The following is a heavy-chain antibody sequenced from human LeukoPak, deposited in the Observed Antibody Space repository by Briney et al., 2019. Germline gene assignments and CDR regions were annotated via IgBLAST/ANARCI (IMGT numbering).Heavy chain of an antibody. CDR2: IIPILGIA. CDR3: ARGGRIAAAGNYFDY. CDR1: GGTFSSYA. V-gene: IGHV1-69*04. J-gene: IGHJ4*02. D-gene: IGHD6-13*01. Sequence: SVKVSCKASGGTFSSYAISWVRQAPGQGLEWMGRIIPILGIANYAQKFQGRVTITADKSTSTAYMELSSLRSEDTAVYYCARGGRIAAAGNYFDYWGQGTLVTVSS.